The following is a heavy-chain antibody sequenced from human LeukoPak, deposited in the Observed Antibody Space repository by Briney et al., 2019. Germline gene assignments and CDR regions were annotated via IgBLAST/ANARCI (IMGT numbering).Heavy chain of an antibody. D-gene: IGHD6-13*01. CDR2: LTRKGDST. CDR3: ARQAAGVVY. V-gene: IGHV3-64*02. J-gene: IGHJ4*02. Sequence: GGSLRLSCAASGFTFSTYAMHWVRQAPGKGLEYVSGLTRKGDSTYYADSVKGRFTISRDNSKNTLYLQMGGLRAEDMAVYYCARQAAGVVYWGQGTLVTVSS. CDR1: GFTFSTYA.